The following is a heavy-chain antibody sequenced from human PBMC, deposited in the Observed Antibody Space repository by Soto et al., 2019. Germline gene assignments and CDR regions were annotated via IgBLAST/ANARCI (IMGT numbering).Heavy chain of an antibody. CDR3: ARFRLIAARQVSSYYGMDL. J-gene: IGHJ6*04. CDR2: INPNSGGT. D-gene: IGHD6-6*01. CDR1: AYTFTGYY. V-gene: IGHV1-2*02. Sequence: ASVKVSCKASAYTFTGYYIHWVRQPPGQGLEWMGWINPNSGGTNYAQKLQGRVTMTRDTSISTAHLELSRLRSDDTAVYYCARFRLIAARQVSSYYGMDLGGKG.